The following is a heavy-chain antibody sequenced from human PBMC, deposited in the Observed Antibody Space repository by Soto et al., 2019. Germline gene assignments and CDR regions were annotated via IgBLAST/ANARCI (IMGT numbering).Heavy chain of an antibody. D-gene: IGHD1-1*01. V-gene: IGHV4-31*03. J-gene: IGHJ6*02. CDR2: IYDSGST. CDR1: GGSISSGGFY. Sequence: PSETLSLTCSVSGGSISSGGFYWTWIRQHPGKGLEWIGFIYDSGSTYYNASLKSRVTISGDTSKNQFSLKLSSVTSADTALYYCARGPWQLGGNYHCGMDFWGPGTTVTVFS. CDR3: ARGPWQLGGNYHCGMDF.